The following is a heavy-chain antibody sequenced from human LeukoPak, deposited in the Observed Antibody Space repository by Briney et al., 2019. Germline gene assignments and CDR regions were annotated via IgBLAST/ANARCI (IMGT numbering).Heavy chain of an antibody. J-gene: IGHJ4*02. V-gene: IGHV4-4*02. Sequence: SGTLSLTCAVSGDSISSNKWLGWVRLPPGKGLELIGEIYHSGSINYHPSLKSLVTLSLDTSKNKFSLKLSSVTAADTAVYYCVIDPRDGYAFESWGQGTLVTVSS. CDR1: GDSISSNKW. D-gene: IGHD5-24*01. CDR3: VIDPRDGYAFES. CDR2: IYHSGSI.